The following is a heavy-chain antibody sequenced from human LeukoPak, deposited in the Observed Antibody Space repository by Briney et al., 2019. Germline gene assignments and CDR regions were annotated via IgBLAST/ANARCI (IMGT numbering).Heavy chain of an antibody. CDR3: AKDQGYSGYGPGDS. Sequence: GGSLRLSCAASGFTFSSYGMHWVRQAPGKGLEWVAVIWSDGSNKYYADSVKGRFTISRDNSKNTLYLQMNSLRAEDTAVYYCAKDQGYSGYGPGDSWGQGTLVTVSS. CDR2: IWSDGSNK. V-gene: IGHV3-33*06. J-gene: IGHJ4*02. D-gene: IGHD5-12*01. CDR1: GFTFSSYG.